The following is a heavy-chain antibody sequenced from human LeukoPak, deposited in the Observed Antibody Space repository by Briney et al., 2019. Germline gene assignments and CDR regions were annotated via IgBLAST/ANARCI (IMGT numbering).Heavy chain of an antibody. CDR3: ARGVQVDYYDSSGYYYMH. V-gene: IGHV1-2*02. J-gene: IGHJ4*02. D-gene: IGHD3-22*01. Sequence: AAVKVSCKASGYIFTDYYMHWGRQAPGQGREWMGWINPNSGGTNYAHKFQGRVTMTRDTTISTAYMELSRLRSDDPAVYYCARGVQVDYYDSSGYYYMHWGQGTLVTVSS. CDR2: INPNSGGT. CDR1: GYIFTDYY.